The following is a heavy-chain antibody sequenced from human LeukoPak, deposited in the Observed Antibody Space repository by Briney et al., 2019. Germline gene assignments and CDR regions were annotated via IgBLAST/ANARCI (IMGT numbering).Heavy chain of an antibody. D-gene: IGHD5-12*01. CDR2: ITSSSTYI. J-gene: IGHJ6*03. Sequence: PGGSLRLSCEASGFTFSSYIMSWVRQAPGKGLEWVSSITSSSTYIYYADSVKGRFTISRDNAKNSLYLQMNSLRAEDTAVYYCARDTLRGIVAGYYYYYMDVWGKGTTVTVSS. CDR3: ARDTLRGIVAGYYYYYMDV. V-gene: IGHV3-21*04. CDR1: GFTFSSYI.